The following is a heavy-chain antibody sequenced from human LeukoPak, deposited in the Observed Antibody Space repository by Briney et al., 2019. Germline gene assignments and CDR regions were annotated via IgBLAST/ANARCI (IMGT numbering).Heavy chain of an antibody. J-gene: IGHJ4*02. CDR1: GGSISSSSYY. V-gene: IGHV4-39*01. CDR3: GTQVIVVVPAARLSLDYFDY. CDR2: IYYSGST. D-gene: IGHD2-2*01. Sequence: SETLSLTCTVSGGSISSSSYYWGWIRQPPGKGLEWIGSIYYSGSTYYNPSLKSRVTISVDTSKNQFSLKLSSVTAADTAVDYCGTQVIVVVPAARLSLDYFDYWGQGTLVTASS.